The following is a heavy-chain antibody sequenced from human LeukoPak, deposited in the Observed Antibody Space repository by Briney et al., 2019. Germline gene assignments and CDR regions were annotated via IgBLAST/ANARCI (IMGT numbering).Heavy chain of an antibody. V-gene: IGHV4-34*01. CDR1: GGSFSGYY. Sequence: PSETLSLTCAVYGGSFSGYYWSWIRQPPGKGLEWIGEINHSGSTNCNPSLKSRVTISVDTSKNQFSLKLSSVTAADTAVYYCARDVGATPGYFDYWGQGTLVTVSS. CDR3: ARDVGATPGYFDY. D-gene: IGHD1-26*01. J-gene: IGHJ4*02. CDR2: INHSGST.